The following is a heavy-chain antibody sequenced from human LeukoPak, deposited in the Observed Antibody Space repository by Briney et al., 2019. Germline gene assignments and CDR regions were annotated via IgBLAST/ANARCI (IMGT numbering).Heavy chain of an antibody. J-gene: IGHJ4*02. Sequence: SETLSLTCTASGVTMRGAGFYRTWIRQRPGKGLEWIGYTYYSGTTYYNPSLESRVTISIDTSQSQFSLKMSSVTAADTAVYYCARDFWSGYGYFDSWGQGVLVTVSS. D-gene: IGHD3-3*01. CDR2: TYYSGTT. CDR1: GVTMRGAGFY. CDR3: ARDFWSGYGYFDS. V-gene: IGHV4-31*03.